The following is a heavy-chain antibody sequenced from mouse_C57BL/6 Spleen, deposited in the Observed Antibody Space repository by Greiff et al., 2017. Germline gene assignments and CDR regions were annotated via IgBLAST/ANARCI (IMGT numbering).Heavy chain of an antibody. J-gene: IGHJ2*01. CDR1: GYTFTSYW. Sequence: VQLQQPGAELVRPGTSVKLSCKASGYTFTSYWMHWVKQRPGQGLEWIGVIDPSDSYTNYNQKFKGKATLTVDTSSSTAYMQLSSLTSEDSAVYYCARRSKDYFDYWGQGTTLTVSS. CDR3: ARRSKDYFDY. CDR2: IDPSDSYT. V-gene: IGHV1-59*01. D-gene: IGHD1-3*01.